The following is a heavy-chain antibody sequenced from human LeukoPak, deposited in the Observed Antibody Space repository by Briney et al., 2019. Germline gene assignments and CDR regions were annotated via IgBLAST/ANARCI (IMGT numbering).Heavy chain of an antibody. D-gene: IGHD1-26*01. V-gene: IGHV3-30*02. J-gene: IGHJ4*02. CDR3: AKDHSMGAIH. CDR2: IRYDGKIK. Sequence: PGGSLRLSCAASGFTFSSYGMHWLRQAPGKGLYWVASIRYDGKIKYYADTVKGRFTISRDNSKNTLYLQMSSLRAEDTAVYYCAKDHSMGAIHWGQGTLVTVSS. CDR1: GFTFSSYG.